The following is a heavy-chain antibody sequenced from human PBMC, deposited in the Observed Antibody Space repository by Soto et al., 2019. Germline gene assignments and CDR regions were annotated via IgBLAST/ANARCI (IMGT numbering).Heavy chain of an antibody. CDR2: ISSNGGST. J-gene: IGHJ4*02. D-gene: IGHD4-17*01. Sequence: ESGGGLVQPGGSLRLSCAASGFTFSSYAMHWVRQAPGKGLEYVSAISSNGGSTYYANSVKGRFTIARDNSKNTLYLQMGSLRAEDMAVYYCARDPRRDYGDKGDYWGQGTLVTVSS. V-gene: IGHV3-64*01. CDR3: ARDPRRDYGDKGDY. CDR1: GFTFSSYA.